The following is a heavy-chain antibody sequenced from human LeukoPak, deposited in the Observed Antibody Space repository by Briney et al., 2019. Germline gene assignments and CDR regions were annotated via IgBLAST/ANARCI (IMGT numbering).Heavy chain of an antibody. CDR2: IYTSGST. J-gene: IGHJ6*02. D-gene: IGHD2-2*01. Sequence: SETLSLTCTVSGGSINSYYWSWIRQPAGKGLEWIGRIYTSGSTNYNPSLKSRVTMSVDTSKNQFSLKLSSVTAADTAVYYCARSCSSTSCYYYYYGMDVWGQGTTVTVSS. CDR1: GGSINSYY. V-gene: IGHV4-4*07. CDR3: ARSCSSTSCYYYYYGMDV.